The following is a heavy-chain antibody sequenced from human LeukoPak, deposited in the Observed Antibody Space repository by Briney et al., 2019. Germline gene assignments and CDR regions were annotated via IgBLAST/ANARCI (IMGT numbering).Heavy chain of an antibody. CDR3: ARESELYSSNDY. CDR1: GGTFSSYA. CDR2: IIPILGIA. D-gene: IGHD6-13*01. V-gene: IGHV1-69*04. Sequence: SVKVPCKASGGTFSSYAISWVRQAPGQGLEWMGRIIPILGIANYAQKFQGRVTITADKSTSTAYMELSSLRSEDTAVYYCARESELYSSNDYWGQGTLVTVSS. J-gene: IGHJ4*02.